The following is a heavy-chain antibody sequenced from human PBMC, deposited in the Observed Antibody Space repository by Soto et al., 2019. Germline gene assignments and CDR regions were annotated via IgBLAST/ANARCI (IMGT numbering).Heavy chain of an antibody. CDR3: ARAHEYYSSGYVDY. J-gene: IGHJ4*02. CDR1: GFTFSSYG. CDR2: IWYDGSNK. V-gene: IGHV3-33*01. Sequence: GESLKISCAASGFTFSSYGMHWVRQAPGKGLEWVAVIWYDGSNKYYADSVKGRFTISRDISKNTLYLQMNSLGAEDTAVYYCARAHEYYSSGYVDYWGQGTLVTVSS. D-gene: IGHD6-19*01.